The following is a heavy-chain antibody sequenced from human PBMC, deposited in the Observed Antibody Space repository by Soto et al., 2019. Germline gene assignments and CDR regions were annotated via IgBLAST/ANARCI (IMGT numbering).Heavy chain of an antibody. J-gene: IGHJ4*02. CDR1: GYTFTSYG. CDR3: ARVVWERKQLAFFDY. D-gene: IGHD6-13*01. V-gene: IGHV1-18*01. Sequence: ASVKVSCKASGYTFTSYGISWVRQAPGQGLEWMGWISAYNGNTNYAQKLQGRVTMTTDTSTSTAYMELRSLRSDDTAVYYCARVVWERKQLAFFDYWGQGTLVTVS. CDR2: ISAYNGNT.